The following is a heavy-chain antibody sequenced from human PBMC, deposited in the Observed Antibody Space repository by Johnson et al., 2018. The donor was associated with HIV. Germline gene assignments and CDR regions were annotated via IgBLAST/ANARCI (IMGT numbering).Heavy chain of an antibody. J-gene: IGHJ3*02. CDR1: GITFSNYG. Sequence: QVQLVEFGGGVVQPGRSLRLSCAASGITFSNYGTHWVRQAPGKGLEWVAGLWYDGSNKYYADSVKGRFSISRANSKNTLYLQMNSLRADDTAGYYCAKCIWGSSLIDAFDIWGQGTMVTVSS. D-gene: IGHD6-13*01. V-gene: IGHV3-33*06. CDR3: AKCIWGSSLIDAFDI. CDR2: LWYDGSNK.